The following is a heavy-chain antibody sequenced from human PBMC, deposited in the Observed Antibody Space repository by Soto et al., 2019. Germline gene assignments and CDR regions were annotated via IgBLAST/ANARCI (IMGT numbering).Heavy chain of an antibody. CDR2: ISSSSSHT. V-gene: IGHV3-11*06. CDR3: ARGVTDPPFDY. CDR1: GFTFSDYY. Sequence: GSLRLSCAASGFTFSDYYMTWIRQAPGKGLEWVSYISSSSSHTNYADSVKGRFTISRDNAKNSLYLEMHSLRAEDTAVYYCARGVTDPPFDYWGQGTPVTVSS. D-gene: IGHD2-21*02. J-gene: IGHJ4*02.